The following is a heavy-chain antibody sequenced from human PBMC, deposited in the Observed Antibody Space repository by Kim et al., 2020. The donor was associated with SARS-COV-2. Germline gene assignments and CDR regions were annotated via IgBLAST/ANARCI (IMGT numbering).Heavy chain of an antibody. V-gene: IGHV1-69*04. Sequence: SVKVSCKASGGTFSSYAISWVRQAPGQGLEWMGRIIPILGIANYAQKFQGRVTITADKSTSTAYMELSSLRSEDTAVYYCARARAIVVVPAAKVYYGMDVWGQGTTVTVSS. D-gene: IGHD2-2*01. CDR2: IIPILGIA. CDR3: ARARAIVVVPAAKVYYGMDV. CDR1: GGTFSSYA. J-gene: IGHJ6*02.